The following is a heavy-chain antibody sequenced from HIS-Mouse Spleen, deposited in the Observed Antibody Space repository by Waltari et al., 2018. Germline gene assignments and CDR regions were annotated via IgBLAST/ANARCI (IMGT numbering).Heavy chain of an antibody. CDR3: AREIPYSSSWYDWYFDL. J-gene: IGHJ2*01. Sequence: QLQLQESGPGLVKPSETLSLTCTVSGGSISSSSYYWGWIRQPPGKGLEWIGSIYYSGRTSYNPSLKRLVTISVDTSKNQFSLKLSSVTAADTAVYYCAREIPYSSSWYDWYFDLWGRGTLVTVSS. CDR2: IYYSGRT. CDR1: GGSISSSSYY. V-gene: IGHV4-39*07. D-gene: IGHD6-13*01.